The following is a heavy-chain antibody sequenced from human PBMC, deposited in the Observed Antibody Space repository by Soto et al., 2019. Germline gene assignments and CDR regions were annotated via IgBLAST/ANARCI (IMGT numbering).Heavy chain of an antibody. J-gene: IGHJ6*03. CDR1: GFSLSTSGMC. CDR2: IDWDDDR. Sequence: SGPTLVNPTQTLTLTYTVSGFSLSTSGMCVSWIRQPPGKALEWLARIDWDDDRYYSTSLKTRLTISRDTSKNQVVLTMTNMDPVDTATYYCARIVVVVPAATVMDYYYYMDVWGKGTTVTVSS. CDR3: ARIVVVVPAATVMDYYYYMDV. D-gene: IGHD2-2*01. V-gene: IGHV2-70*11.